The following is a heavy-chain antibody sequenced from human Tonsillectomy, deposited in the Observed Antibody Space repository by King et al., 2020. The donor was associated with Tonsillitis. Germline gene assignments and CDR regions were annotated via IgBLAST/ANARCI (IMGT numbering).Heavy chain of an antibody. J-gene: IGHJ4*02. D-gene: IGHD3-3*01. CDR2: ISSSSSTI. CDR3: ARANYDFWSGYFPFDY. CDR1: GFTFSSYS. V-gene: IGHV3-48*01. Sequence: VQLVESGGGLVQPGGSLRLSCAASGFTFSSYSMNWVRQAPGKGLGWVSYISSSSSTIYYADSVKGRFTISRDNAKNSLYLQMNSLRAEDTAVFYCARANYDFWSGYFPFDYWGQGTLVTVSS.